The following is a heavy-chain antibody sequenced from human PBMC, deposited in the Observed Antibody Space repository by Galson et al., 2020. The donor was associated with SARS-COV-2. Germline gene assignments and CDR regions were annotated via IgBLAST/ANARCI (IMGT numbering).Heavy chain of an antibody. D-gene: IGHD3-9*01. V-gene: IGHV3-9*01. CDR3: AKDMSSWADYDILTGMKTHDAFDI. CDR1: GFTFDDYA. Sequence: GGSLRLSCAASGFTFDDYAMHWVRQAPGKGLEWVSCISWNSGSIGYADSVKGRFTISRDNAKNSLYLQMNSLRAEDTALYYCAKDMSSWADYDILTGMKTHDAFDIWGQGTMVTVSS. J-gene: IGHJ3*02. CDR2: ISWNSGSI.